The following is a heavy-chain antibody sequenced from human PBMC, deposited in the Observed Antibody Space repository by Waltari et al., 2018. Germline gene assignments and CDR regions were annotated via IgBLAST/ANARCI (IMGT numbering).Heavy chain of an antibody. V-gene: IGHV1-2*02. CDR2: INPNSAVI. CDR3: ARLSEY. Sequence: QVKLVQSGAEVKKPGASVKVSCKASGYTFTAYYMHWVRQAPGQGLAWRGWINPNSAVINYAQKFQGRVTMTRDTSTNTVYMHLTSLTSDDTALYFCARLSEYWGQGTLITVSS. CDR1: GYTFTAYY. J-gene: IGHJ1*01.